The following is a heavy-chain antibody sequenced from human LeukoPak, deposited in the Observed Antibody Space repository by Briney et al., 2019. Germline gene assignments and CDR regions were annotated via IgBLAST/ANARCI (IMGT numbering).Heavy chain of an antibody. CDR3: ATVMLNCSSTSCYQYHFDY. CDR2: FDPEDGET. V-gene: IGHV1-24*01. D-gene: IGHD2-2*01. CDR1: GYTLTELS. Sequence: GASVKVSCKVSGYTLTELSMHWVRQAPGKGLEWMGGFDPEDGETIYAQKFQGRVTMTEDTSTDTAYVELSSLRSEDTAVYYCATVMLNCSSTSCYQYHFDYWGQGTLVTVSS. J-gene: IGHJ4*02.